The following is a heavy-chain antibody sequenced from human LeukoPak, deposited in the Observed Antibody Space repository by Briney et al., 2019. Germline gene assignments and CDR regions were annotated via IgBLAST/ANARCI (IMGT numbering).Heavy chain of an antibody. Sequence: ASVKVSCKASGGTFSSYAISWVRQAPGQGLEWMGGIIPIFGTANYAQKFQGRVTITADKSTSTAYMELSSLRSEDTAVYYCARSRAEPDLAYDYWGQGTLVTVSS. CDR3: ARSRAEPDLAYDY. J-gene: IGHJ4*02. CDR2: IIPIFGTA. CDR1: GGTFSSYA. D-gene: IGHD1-14*01. V-gene: IGHV1-69*06.